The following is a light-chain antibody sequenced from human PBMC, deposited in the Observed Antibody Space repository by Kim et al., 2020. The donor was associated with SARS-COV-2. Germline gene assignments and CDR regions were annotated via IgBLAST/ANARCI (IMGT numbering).Light chain of an antibody. Sequence: PGERATLSCRASQSVGTYLAWYQQKPDQAPRLLIYDASNRATGIPARFSGSGSGTDFTLTISSLEPEDFAFYYCQQRSNWPLMYTFGQGTKLEI. J-gene: IGKJ2*01. V-gene: IGKV3-11*01. CDR1: QSVGTY. CDR3: QQRSNWPLMYT. CDR2: DAS.